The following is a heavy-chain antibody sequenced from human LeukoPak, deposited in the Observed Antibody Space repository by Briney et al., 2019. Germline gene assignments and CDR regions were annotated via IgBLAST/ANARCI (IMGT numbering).Heavy chain of an antibody. Sequence: GGSLRPSCAVSGFTFSTSWMHWVRQAPGTGLEWVANINPDGRQKHYVDSLKGRFSISRDNGRNSLYLQMDNLRVEDTAVYYCMSDSFDNWGQGTLVTVSS. CDR3: MSDSFDN. J-gene: IGHJ4*02. V-gene: IGHV3-7*01. CDR2: INPDGRQK. CDR1: GFTFSTSW.